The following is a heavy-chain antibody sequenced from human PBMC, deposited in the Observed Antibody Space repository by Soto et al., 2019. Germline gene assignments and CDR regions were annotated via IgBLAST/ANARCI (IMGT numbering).Heavy chain of an antibody. CDR2: IIPILDIA. Sequence: QVQLVQSGAEVKKPGSSVKVSCKASRGTFSSYTISWVRQAPGQGLEWMGRIIPILDIANYAQKFQGRVTITADKSTSTAYMELSSMKSEDTAVYYCARDSSPYYDILTGYSSPGYWGQGTLVTVSS. CDR1: RGTFSSYT. D-gene: IGHD3-9*01. V-gene: IGHV1-69*08. CDR3: ARDSSPYYDILTGYSSPGY. J-gene: IGHJ4*02.